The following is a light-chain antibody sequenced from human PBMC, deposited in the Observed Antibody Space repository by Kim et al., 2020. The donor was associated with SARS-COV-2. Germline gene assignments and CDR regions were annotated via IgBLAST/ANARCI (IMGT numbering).Light chain of an antibody. CDR1: SSEGGGYNY. J-gene: IGLJ3*02. Sequence: PGQSVTISCTGTSSEGGGYNYVSWYQQHPGKAPKLMIYDVSKRPSGVPDRFSGSKSGNTASLTISGLQAEDEADYYCCSYAGSYTWVFGGGTKLTVL. CDR2: DVS. CDR3: CSYAGSYTWV. V-gene: IGLV2-11*02.